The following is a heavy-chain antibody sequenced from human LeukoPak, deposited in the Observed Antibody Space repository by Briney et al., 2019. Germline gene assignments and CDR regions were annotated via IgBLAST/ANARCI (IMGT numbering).Heavy chain of an antibody. Sequence: SETLSLTCAAYGGSFSGYYWSWIRQPPGKGLEWIGETNHSGSTNYNPSLKSRVTISVDTSKNQFSLKLSSVTAADTAVYYCARGRITGTSPFGYWGQGTLVTVSS. V-gene: IGHV4-34*01. CDR3: ARGRITGTSPFGY. D-gene: IGHD1-20*01. CDR1: GGSFSGYY. CDR2: TNHSGST. J-gene: IGHJ4*02.